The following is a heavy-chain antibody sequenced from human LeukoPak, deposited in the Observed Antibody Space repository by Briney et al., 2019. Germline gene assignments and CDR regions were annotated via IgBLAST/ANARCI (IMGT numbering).Heavy chain of an antibody. V-gene: IGHV4-59*12. Sequence: SETLSLTCAVYGGSFSYYYWSWIRQPPGKGLEWIGYIYYTGSTNYNPSLKSRVTISVDTSKNQFSLKLSSVTAADTAVYYCAGLGELSLYRNFDYWGQGTLVTVSS. D-gene: IGHD3-16*02. CDR2: IYYTGST. CDR3: AGLGELSLYRNFDY. J-gene: IGHJ4*02. CDR1: GGSFSYYY.